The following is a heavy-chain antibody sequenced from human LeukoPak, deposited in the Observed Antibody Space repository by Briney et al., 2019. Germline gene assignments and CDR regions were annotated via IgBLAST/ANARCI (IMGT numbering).Heavy chain of an antibody. CDR2: ISGSGGSA. J-gene: IGHJ4*02. CDR1: GFTFSSYA. Sequence: GGSLRLSCAASGFTFSSYAMSWVRQAPGKGLEWGSAISGSGGSAYYADSVKGRFTLSRENYKNTRYLQMNSLRAEDTAVYYCANPHPGVAVWGQGTLVTVSS. V-gene: IGHV3-23*01. D-gene: IGHD2-15*01. CDR3: ANPHPGVAV.